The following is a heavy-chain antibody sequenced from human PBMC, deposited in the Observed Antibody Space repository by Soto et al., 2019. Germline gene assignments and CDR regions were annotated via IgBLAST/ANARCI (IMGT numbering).Heavy chain of an antibody. CDR2: ISYDGSNK. D-gene: IGHD6-13*01. J-gene: IGHJ6*02. Sequence: LRLSCAASGFTFSSYGMHWVRQAPGKGLEWVAVISYDGSNKYYADSVKGRFTISRDNSKNTLYLQMNSLRAEDTAVYYCAKERGSSSWYGHYYGMDVWGQGTTVTVSS. CDR1: GFTFSSYG. V-gene: IGHV3-30*18. CDR3: AKERGSSSWYGHYYGMDV.